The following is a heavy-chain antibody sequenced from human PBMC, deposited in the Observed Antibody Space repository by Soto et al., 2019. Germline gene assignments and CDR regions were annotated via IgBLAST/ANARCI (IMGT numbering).Heavy chain of an antibody. CDR3: AREASIAAAGYYYGMDV. V-gene: IGHV4-4*02. D-gene: IGHD6-13*01. CDR1: GGSISSSNW. CDR2: IYHSGST. Sequence: QVQLHESCTGLVKPSGTLSLTCAVSGGSISSSNWWSWVRQPPGKGLEWIGEIYHSGSTNYNPSLKGRVTISVDKSKNQFSLKLSSVTAADTAVYYCAREASIAAAGYYYGMDVWGQGTKVTVSS. J-gene: IGHJ6*02.